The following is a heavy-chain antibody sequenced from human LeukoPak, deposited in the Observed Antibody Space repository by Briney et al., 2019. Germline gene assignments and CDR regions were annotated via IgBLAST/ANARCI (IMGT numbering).Heavy chain of an antibody. V-gene: IGHV3-23*01. D-gene: IGHD5-24*01. CDR2: ISGSGDGT. CDR1: GFTLSSYA. CDR3: AKRRDGYNNGAFDI. Sequence: PGGSLRLSCAATGFTLSSYAMSWVRQAPGKGLEWVSGISGSGDGTYYADSVKGRFTISRDNSKNTLYMQMNSLRADDTAVYYCAKRRDGYNNGAFDIWGQGTMVIVSS. J-gene: IGHJ3*02.